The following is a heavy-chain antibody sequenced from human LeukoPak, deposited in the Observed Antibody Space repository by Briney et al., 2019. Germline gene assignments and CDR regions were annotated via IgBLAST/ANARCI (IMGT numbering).Heavy chain of an antibody. CDR3: ARSIDYGDYVVDS. Sequence: ASVKVSCKASGYTFTGYYIHWVRQAPGQGLEWMGWLNPNSGGTNYAQKFQGWVTMTRDTSINTAYMEVSSLKSDDTAVYYCARSIDYGDYVVDSWGQGTLVTVSS. D-gene: IGHD4-17*01. J-gene: IGHJ4*02. V-gene: IGHV1-2*04. CDR2: LNPNSGGT. CDR1: GYTFTGYY.